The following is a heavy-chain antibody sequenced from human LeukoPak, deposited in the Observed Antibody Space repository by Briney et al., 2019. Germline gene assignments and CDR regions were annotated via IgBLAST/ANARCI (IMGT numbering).Heavy chain of an antibody. CDR3: ARDPWQFDY. CDR2: IYHSGST. Sequence: SETLSLTCAVSGYSISSGYYWGWIRQPPGKGLEWIGSIYHSGSTYYNPSLKSRVTISVDTSKNQFSLKLSSVTAADTAVYYCARDPWQFDYWGQGTLVTVSS. V-gene: IGHV4-38-2*02. CDR1: GYSISSGYY. J-gene: IGHJ4*02.